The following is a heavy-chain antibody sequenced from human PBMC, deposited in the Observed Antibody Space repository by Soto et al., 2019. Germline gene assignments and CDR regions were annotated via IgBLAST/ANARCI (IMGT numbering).Heavy chain of an antibody. V-gene: IGHV4-30-2*01. CDR1: GGSISSGGYS. CDR3: ARGGVDYYDSSGYYFSPYYFDY. Sequence: QLQLQESGSGLVKPSQTLSLTCAVSGGSISSGGYSWSWIRQPPGKGLEWIGYIYHSGSTYYNPSLKSRVTISVDRSKNQFSLKRSSVTAADTAVYYCARGGVDYYDSSGYYFSPYYFDYWGQGTLVTVSS. J-gene: IGHJ4*02. D-gene: IGHD3-22*01. CDR2: IYHSGST.